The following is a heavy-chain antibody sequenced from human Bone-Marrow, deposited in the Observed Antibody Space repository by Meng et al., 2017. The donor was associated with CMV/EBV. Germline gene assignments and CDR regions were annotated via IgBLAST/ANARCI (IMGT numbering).Heavy chain of an antibody. D-gene: IGHD3-16*01. CDR2: ISSSSSYI. Sequence: LRRSCAASGFTFSSYSRNWGRQAPGKGLEWVSSISSSSSYIYYADSVKGRFTISRDNAKNSLYLQMNSLRVEDTAVYYCARGWGIDHWGQGTLVTVSS. CDR3: ARGWGIDH. CDR1: GFTFSSYS. J-gene: IGHJ4*02. V-gene: IGHV3-21*01.